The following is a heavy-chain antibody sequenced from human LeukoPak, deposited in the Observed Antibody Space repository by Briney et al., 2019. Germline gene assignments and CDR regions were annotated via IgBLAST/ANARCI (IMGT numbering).Heavy chain of an antibody. Sequence: ASVKVSFKASGYTFTSYDINWVRQATGQGLEWMGWMNPNSGNTGYAQKFQGRVTITRNTSINTAYMELRSLRSDDTAVYYCAREGRYYYYYMDVWGKGTTVTVSS. CDR2: MNPNSGNT. CDR1: GYTFTSYD. V-gene: IGHV1-8*03. CDR3: AREGRYYYYYMDV. J-gene: IGHJ6*03.